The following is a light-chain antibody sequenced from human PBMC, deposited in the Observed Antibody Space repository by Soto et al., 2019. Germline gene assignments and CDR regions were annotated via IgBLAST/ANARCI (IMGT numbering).Light chain of an antibody. Sequence: QSVLTQPASVSASPGQSITISCTGTRGDIGGYNYVSWYQQHPGKAPKLMIYDVYHRPSGVSNRFSASKSGNTASLTISGLQAEDEVDYYCSSYTSSTTLVFGTRTKVTVL. CDR2: DVY. CDR3: SSYTSSTTLV. CDR1: RGDIGGYNY. J-gene: IGLJ1*01. V-gene: IGLV2-14*03.